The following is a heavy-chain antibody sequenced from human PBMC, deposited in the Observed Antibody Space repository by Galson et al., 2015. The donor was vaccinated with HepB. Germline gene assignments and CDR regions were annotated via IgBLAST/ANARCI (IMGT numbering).Heavy chain of an antibody. Sequence: SVKVSCKASGYTFTSYGISWVRQAPGQGLEWMGWISAYNGNTNYAQKLQGRVTMTTDTSTSTAYMELRSLRSDDTAVYYCAREEGMTTVTTWNYWGQGTLVTVSS. CDR3: AREEGMTTVTTWNY. CDR1: GYTFTSYG. J-gene: IGHJ4*02. V-gene: IGHV1-18*04. CDR2: ISAYNGNT. D-gene: IGHD4-17*01.